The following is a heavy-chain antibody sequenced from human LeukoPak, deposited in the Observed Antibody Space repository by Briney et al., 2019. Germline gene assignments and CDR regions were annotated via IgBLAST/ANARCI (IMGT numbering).Heavy chain of an antibody. CDR3: ARIGYSSSSLDF. D-gene: IGHD6-6*01. Sequence: GGSLRLSCAASGFTFTNYWMTWVRQAPGKGLEWVANIKQDGSVKYYVDSVEGRFTISRDNAKNSLYLQMNSLRAEDTAVYNCARIGYSSSSLDFWGRGTLVTVSS. J-gene: IGHJ4*02. CDR2: IKQDGSVK. V-gene: IGHV3-7*03. CDR1: GFTFTNYW.